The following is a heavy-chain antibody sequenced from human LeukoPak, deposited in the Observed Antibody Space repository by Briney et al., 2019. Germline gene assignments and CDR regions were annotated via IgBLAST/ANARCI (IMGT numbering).Heavy chain of an antibody. CDR1: GYTFSDYY. J-gene: IGHJ4*02. CDR2: INPDSGGT. Sequence: ASVKVSCKASGYTFSDYYMHWVRQAPGQGLEWMGWINPDSGGTKYAQKFQDRVTMTSDTSISTAYMELSRLRSDDTAVYYCARSDYGETLDYWGQGTLVTVSS. CDR3: ARSDYGETLDY. D-gene: IGHD4-17*01. V-gene: IGHV1-2*02.